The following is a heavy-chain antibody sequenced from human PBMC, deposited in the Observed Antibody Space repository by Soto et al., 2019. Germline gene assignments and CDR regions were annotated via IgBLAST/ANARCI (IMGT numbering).Heavy chain of an antibody. Sequence: GGSLRLSCAASGFTFSSYGMHWVRQAPGKGLEWVAVIWYDGSNKYYADSVKGRFTISRDNSKNTLYLQMNSLRAEDTAVYYCARGLKFGYNWFDPWGQGTLVTVSS. D-gene: IGHD3-10*01. V-gene: IGHV3-33*01. J-gene: IGHJ5*02. CDR1: GFTFSSYG. CDR3: ARGLKFGYNWFDP. CDR2: IWYDGSNK.